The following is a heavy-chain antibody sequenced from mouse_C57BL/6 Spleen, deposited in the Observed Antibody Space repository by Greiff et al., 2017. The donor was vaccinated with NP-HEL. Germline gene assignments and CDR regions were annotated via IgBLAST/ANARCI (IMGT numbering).Heavy chain of an antibody. Sequence: QVQLQQPGAELVKPGASVKLSCKASGYTFTSYWMQWVKQRPGQGLEWIGEIDPSDSYTNYNQKFKGKATLTVDTSSSTAYMQLSSLTSEDSAVYYCASYGSRSHWYFDVWGTGTTVTVSS. CDR2: IDPSDSYT. CDR1: GYTFTSYW. CDR3: ASYGSRSHWYFDV. J-gene: IGHJ1*03. V-gene: IGHV1-50*01. D-gene: IGHD1-1*01.